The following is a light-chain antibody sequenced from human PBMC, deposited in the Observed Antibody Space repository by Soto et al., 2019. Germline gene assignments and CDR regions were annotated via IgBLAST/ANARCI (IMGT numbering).Light chain of an antibody. CDR3: QQRSTWPLLFT. Sequence: EIVLTQSPATLSLSPGEGATLSCRASQSVSSSLAWYQQKPGQAPRLLIYDSSNRASGVPARFSGSGSGTDFDLTISSLEPEDVAVYYCQQRSTWPLLFTFGPGTKVEIK. J-gene: IGKJ3*01. CDR2: DSS. CDR1: QSVSSS. V-gene: IGKV3-11*01.